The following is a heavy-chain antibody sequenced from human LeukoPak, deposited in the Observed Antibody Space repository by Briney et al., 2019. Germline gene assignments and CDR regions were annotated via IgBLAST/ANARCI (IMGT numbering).Heavy chain of an antibody. CDR3: AKAQDGGTRLFDY. J-gene: IGHJ4*02. CDR1: GFTFSSYA. D-gene: IGHD1-14*01. V-gene: IGHV3-23*01. CDR2: ISGSGGST. Sequence: GGSLRLSCAASGFTFSSYAMSWVRQAPGKGLEWVSAISGSGGSTYYADSVKGRFTISRDNSKNTLYLQMNSLRAEGTAVYYCAKAQDGGTRLFDYWGQGTLVTVSS.